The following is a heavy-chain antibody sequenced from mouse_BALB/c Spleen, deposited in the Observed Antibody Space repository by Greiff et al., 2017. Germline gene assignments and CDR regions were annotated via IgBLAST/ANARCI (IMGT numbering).Heavy chain of an antibody. J-gene: IGHJ4*01. V-gene: IGHV1-7*01. Sequence: QVQLKESGAELAKPGASVKMSCKASGYTFTSYWMHWVKQRPGQGLEWIGYINPSTGYTEYNQKFKDKATLTADKSSSTAYMQLSSLTSEDSAVYYCASITTVYAMDYWGQGTSVTVSS. D-gene: IGHD1-1*01. CDR1: GYTFTSYW. CDR3: ASITTVYAMDY. CDR2: INPSTGYT.